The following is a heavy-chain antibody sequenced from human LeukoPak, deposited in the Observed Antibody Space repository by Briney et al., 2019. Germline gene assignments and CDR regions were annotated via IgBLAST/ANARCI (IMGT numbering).Heavy chain of an antibody. CDR2: IYYSGST. V-gene: IGHV4-31*03. Sequence: TSQTLSLTCTVSGGSISSGGYYWSWIRQHPGKGLEWIGYIYYSGSTYYNPSLKSRVTISVDTSKNQFSLKLSSVTAADTAVYYCVRERYDYVWGSYRHAYFDYWGQGTLVTVSS. CDR1: GGSISSGGYY. D-gene: IGHD3-16*02. CDR3: VRERYDYVWGSYRHAYFDY. J-gene: IGHJ4*02.